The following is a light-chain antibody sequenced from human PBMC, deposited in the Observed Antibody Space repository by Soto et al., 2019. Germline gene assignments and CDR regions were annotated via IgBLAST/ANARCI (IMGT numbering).Light chain of an antibody. V-gene: IGKV1-39*01. CDR1: QSISSY. J-gene: IGKJ1*01. Sequence: DIQMTQSPSSLSASVGDRVTITCRASQSISSYLHWYQQKPGKAPKLLIYAASSLQSGDPSRFSGSGSGTDFTLTISSLQPEDFATYYCQQSNSIPVTFGQGTKVDIK. CDR3: QQSNSIPVT. CDR2: AAS.